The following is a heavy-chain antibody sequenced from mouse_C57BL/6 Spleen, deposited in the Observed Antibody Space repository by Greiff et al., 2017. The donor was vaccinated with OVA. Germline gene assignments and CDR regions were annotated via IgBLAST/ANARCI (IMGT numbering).Heavy chain of an antibody. CDR3: ARREGAMDY. Sequence: QVQLKQSGPELVKPGASVKISCKASGYAFSSSWMNWMKQRPGKGLEWIGRIYPGDGDTNYNGKFKGKATLTADKSSSTAYMQLSSLTSEDSAVYFCARREGAMDYWGQGTSVTVSS. CDR1: GYAFSSSW. J-gene: IGHJ4*01. V-gene: IGHV1-82*01. CDR2: IYPGDGDT.